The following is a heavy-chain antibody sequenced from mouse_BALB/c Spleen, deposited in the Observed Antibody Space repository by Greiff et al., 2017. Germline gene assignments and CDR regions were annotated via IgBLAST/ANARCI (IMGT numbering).Heavy chain of an antibody. D-gene: IGHD2-3*01. CDR2: IYPYNGGT. CDR3: ARHGYYDYAMDY. Sequence: EVKLQESGPELVKPGASVKISCKASGYTFTDYNMHWVKQSHGKSLEWIGYIYPYNGGTGYNQKFKSKATLTVDNSSSTAYMELRSLTSEDSAVYYCARHGYYDYAMDYWGQGTSVTVSS. CDR1: GYTFTDYN. J-gene: IGHJ4*01. V-gene: IGHV1S29*02.